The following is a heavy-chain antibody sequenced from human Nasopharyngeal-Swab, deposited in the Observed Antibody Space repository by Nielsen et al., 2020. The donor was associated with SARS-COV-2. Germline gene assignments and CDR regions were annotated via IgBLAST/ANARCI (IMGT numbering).Heavy chain of an antibody. V-gene: IGHV4-30-4*07. Sequence: LRLSCTVSGYSISSGGYSWSWIRQPPGKGLEWIGYIYYSGSTYYNPSLKSRVTISVDTSKNQFSLKLSSVTAANTAVYYCASSYYYDSSGYYVPFDYWGQGTLVTVSS. D-gene: IGHD3-22*01. CDR3: ASSYYYDSSGYYVPFDY. CDR2: IYYSGST. J-gene: IGHJ4*02. CDR1: GYSISSGGYS.